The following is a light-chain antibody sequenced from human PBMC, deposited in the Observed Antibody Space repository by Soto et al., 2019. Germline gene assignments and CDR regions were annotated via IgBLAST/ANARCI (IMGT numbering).Light chain of an antibody. CDR3: CSYAGSYCYV. J-gene: IGLJ1*01. Sequence: HYVLTQPRSVSGSPGQSVTISCTGTSSDVGGYNYVSWYQQHPGKAPKLMIYDVSKRPSGVPDRFSGSKSGNTASLTISGLQAEDEADYYCCSYAGSYCYVFGTGTKVTVL. CDR1: SSDVGGYNY. CDR2: DVS. V-gene: IGLV2-11*01.